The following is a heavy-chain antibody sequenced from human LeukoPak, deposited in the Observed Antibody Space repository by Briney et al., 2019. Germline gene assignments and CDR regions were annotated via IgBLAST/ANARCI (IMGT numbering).Heavy chain of an antibody. CDR3: ARERSGYSLFDY. CDR2: IYHSGTT. Sequence: SETLSLTCTVSGYSISSGYYWGWIRQPPGKGLEWIGSIYHSGTTYYNPSLKSPVTISVDTSKNQLSLKLSSVTAADTAVYYCARERSGYSLFDYWGQGTLVTVSS. V-gene: IGHV4-38-2*02. CDR1: GYSISSGYY. J-gene: IGHJ4*02. D-gene: IGHD3-22*01.